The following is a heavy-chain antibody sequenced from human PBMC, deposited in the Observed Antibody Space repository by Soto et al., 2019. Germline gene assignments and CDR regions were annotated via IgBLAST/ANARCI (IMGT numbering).Heavy chain of an antibody. Sequence: KTSETLSLTCGVSGYSISSGYSWGWIRQPPGKGLEWIGSMYHSGDTYYNPSLKSRVTISGHTSKNQFSLHLSSVAAADTAVYYCARDRSQDYDSSGLFDSWGQGTLVTVSS. D-gene: IGHD3-22*01. J-gene: IGHJ4*02. CDR2: MYHSGDT. CDR3: ARDRSQDYDSSGLFDS. CDR1: GYSISSGYS. V-gene: IGHV4-38-2*02.